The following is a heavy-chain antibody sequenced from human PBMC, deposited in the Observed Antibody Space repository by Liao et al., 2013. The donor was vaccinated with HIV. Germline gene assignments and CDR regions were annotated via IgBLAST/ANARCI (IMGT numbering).Heavy chain of an antibody. D-gene: IGHD5-18*01. V-gene: IGHV4-30-4*08. CDR3: ARENGYNYGSYYYYYYMDV. J-gene: IGHJ6*03. CDR2: IFYTGST. Sequence: QVQLQESGPGLVKPSQTLSLTCTVSGGSISSGDYYWSWIRQPPGKGLEWIGYIFYTGSTYYNPSLRSRVLISADASKNQFSLKLTSVTAADTAVYYCARENGYNYGSYYYYYYMDVWAKGPTVTV. CDR1: GGSISSGDYY.